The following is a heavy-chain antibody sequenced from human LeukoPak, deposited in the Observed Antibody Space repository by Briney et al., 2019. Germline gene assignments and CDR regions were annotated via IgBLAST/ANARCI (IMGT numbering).Heavy chain of an antibody. CDR3: AKGVRYLDWWLLDL. CDR2: ISGSNNA. J-gene: IGHJ4*02. V-gene: IGHV3-23*01. CDR1: GFTFSYYA. D-gene: IGHD3-9*01. Sequence: GGSLRLSCAASGFTFSYYAMGWVRQAPGKGLEWVSGISGSNNAYYTDSVKGRFTISRDNSKNTLYLQMNTLRAEDTAVYYCAKGVRYLDWWLLDLWGQRT.